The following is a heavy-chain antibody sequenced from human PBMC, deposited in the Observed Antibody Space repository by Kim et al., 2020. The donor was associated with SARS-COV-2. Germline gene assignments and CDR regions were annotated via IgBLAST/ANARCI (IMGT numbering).Heavy chain of an antibody. J-gene: IGHJ6*02. V-gene: IGHV4-61*02. CDR3: AREANWGYSNYYYYGMDV. Sequence: SETLSLTCTVSGGSISSGSYYWSWIRQPAGKGLEWIGRIYTSGSTNYNPSLKSRVTISVDTSKNQFSLKLSSVTAADTAVYYCAREANWGYSNYYYYGMDVWGQGTTVTVSS. D-gene: IGHD7-27*01. CDR2: IYTSGST. CDR1: GGSISSGSYY.